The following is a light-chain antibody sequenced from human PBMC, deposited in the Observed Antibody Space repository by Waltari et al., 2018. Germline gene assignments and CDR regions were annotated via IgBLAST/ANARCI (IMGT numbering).Light chain of an antibody. CDR3: QQRSNWPLT. J-gene: IGKJ4*01. Sequence: EIVLTQSPATLSSSPGGRATLSCRASHSVSRYLAWYQQRPGQAPRLLIFDASFRATDIPARFSGSGSETDFTLTISSLEPEDCAVYYCQQRSNWPLTFGGGTKVEIK. CDR1: HSVSRY. V-gene: IGKV3-11*01. CDR2: DAS.